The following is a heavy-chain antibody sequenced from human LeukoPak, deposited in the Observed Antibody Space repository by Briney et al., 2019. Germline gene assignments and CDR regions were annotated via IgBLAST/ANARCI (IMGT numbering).Heavy chain of an antibody. V-gene: IGHV3-21*01. J-gene: IGHJ3*02. Sequence: PGGSLRLSCGASGFTFSRYTMNWVRQAPGKGLEWVASISTSSIYKYYGDPVKGRFTISRDNSRSSAYLQMDSLSPEDTAVYYCARAPVIFGSGTQDAFDIWGQGTMVTVSS. CDR1: GFTFSRYT. D-gene: IGHD3-10*01. CDR3: ARAPVIFGSGTQDAFDI. CDR2: ISTSSIYK.